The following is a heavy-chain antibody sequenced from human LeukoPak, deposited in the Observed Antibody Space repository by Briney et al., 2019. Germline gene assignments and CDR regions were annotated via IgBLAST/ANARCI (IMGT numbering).Heavy chain of an antibody. CDR1: GGSFIGYY. CDR2: INHSGST. Sequence: EPLSPTCPLQGGSFIGYYWSGLGQPPGNGRHWIGEINHSGSTNYNPSLKSRVTISVDTSKNQFSLKLSSVTAADTAVYYCARGRRSAGIYWFDPWGQGTLVTVSS. CDR3: ARGRRSAGIYWFDP. D-gene: IGHD6-19*01. J-gene: IGHJ5*02. V-gene: IGHV4-34*01.